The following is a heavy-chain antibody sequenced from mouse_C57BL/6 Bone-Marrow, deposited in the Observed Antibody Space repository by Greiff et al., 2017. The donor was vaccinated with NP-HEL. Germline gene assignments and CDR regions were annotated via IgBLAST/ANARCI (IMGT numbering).Heavy chain of an antibody. J-gene: IGHJ4*01. CDR1: GYTFTDYY. Sequence: EVQLQQSGPELVKPGASVKISCKASGYTFTDYYMNWVKQSHGKSLEWIGDINPNNGGTSYNQKFKGKATLTVDKSSSTAYMELRSPTSEDSAVYYCARCDYYAMDYWGQGTSVTVSS. CDR3: ARCDYYAMDY. V-gene: IGHV1-26*01. CDR2: INPNNGGT.